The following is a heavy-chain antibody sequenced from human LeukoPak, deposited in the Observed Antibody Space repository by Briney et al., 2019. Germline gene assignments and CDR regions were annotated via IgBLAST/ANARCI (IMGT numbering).Heavy chain of an antibody. CDR3: ATERVVYNYIWGSYRC. V-gene: IGHV1-24*01. D-gene: IGHD3-16*02. CDR1: VDTLTELS. CDR2: FDPEDGET. J-gene: IGHJ4*02. Sequence: GASVKVSCKISVDTLTELSMHWVRQAPGKGLEWMGGFDPEDGETIYAQKFQGRVTMTEDTSTDTAYMELSSLRSEDTAVYYCATERVVYNYIWGSYRCWCQGTLVTVSS.